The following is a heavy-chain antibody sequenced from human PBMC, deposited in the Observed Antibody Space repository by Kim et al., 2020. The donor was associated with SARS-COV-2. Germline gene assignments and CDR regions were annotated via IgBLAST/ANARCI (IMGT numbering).Heavy chain of an antibody. J-gene: IGHJ4*02. CDR3: ARPSSSHFDF. Sequence: YADSVRGRFTISRDYSENKCYLQMDSLSAGDTAVYYCARPSSSHFDFWGQGTLVSVSS. V-gene: IGHV3-33*01. D-gene: IGHD3-10*01.